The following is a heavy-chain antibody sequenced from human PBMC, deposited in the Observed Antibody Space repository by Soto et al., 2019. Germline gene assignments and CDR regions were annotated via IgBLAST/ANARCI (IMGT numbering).Heavy chain of an antibody. Sequence: VGSLRLSCTDSGFTFSSHNMNWVRQAPGKGLEWVSYIDASSSTSYYADSVKGRFTISRDNAKKSVYLQMNSLRVEDTAVYYCVEGGVGTNRYYFDFWGQGTLVTVSS. CDR3: VEGGVGTNRYYFDF. J-gene: IGHJ4*01. D-gene: IGHD1-1*01. CDR2: IDASSSTS. CDR1: GFTFSSHN. V-gene: IGHV3-48*01.